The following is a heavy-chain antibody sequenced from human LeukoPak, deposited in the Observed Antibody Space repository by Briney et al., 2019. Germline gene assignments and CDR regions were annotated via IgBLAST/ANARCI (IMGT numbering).Heavy chain of an antibody. CDR2: ISGYNGHT. V-gene: IGHV1-18*01. CDR3: ARDLGDFWSGYYTGYYFDY. J-gene: IGHJ4*02. CDR1: GYTFSSYG. D-gene: IGHD3-3*01. Sequence: SVKVSCKASGYTFSSYGISWVRQAPGQGLEWMGWISGYNGHTKYAQKLQGRVTMTTDTSTSTAYMELRSLRSDDTAVYYCARDLGDFWSGYYTGYYFDYWGQGTLVTVSS.